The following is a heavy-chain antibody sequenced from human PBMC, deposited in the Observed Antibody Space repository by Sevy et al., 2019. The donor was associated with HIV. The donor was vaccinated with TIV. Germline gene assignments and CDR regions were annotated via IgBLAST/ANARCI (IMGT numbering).Heavy chain of an antibody. J-gene: IGHJ6*02. Sequence: GGCLRLSCAASGFTFSNAWMSWVRQAPGKGLEWVGRIKSKTDGGTTDYAAPVKGRFTISRDDSKNTLYLQMNSLKTEDRAVYYCTTDRGRVGNYYYGMDVWGQGTTVTVSS. D-gene: IGHD5-12*01. CDR1: GFTFSNAW. CDR3: TTDRGRVGNYYYGMDV. CDR2: IKSKTDGGTT. V-gene: IGHV3-15*01.